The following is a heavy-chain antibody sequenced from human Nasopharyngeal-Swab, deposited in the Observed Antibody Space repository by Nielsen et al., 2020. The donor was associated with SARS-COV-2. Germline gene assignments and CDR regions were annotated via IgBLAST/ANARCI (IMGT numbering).Heavy chain of an antibody. CDR3: ARDDGDVPGITGSGPPGGY. Sequence: APVKVTCMASGYTFTDYYMHWVRQAPAQGLEWVGRIHPNSGDKKYTQKFQGRVTVPRDKSINTAYMELSSLRSDDTAMYYCARDDGDVPGITGSGPPGGYWGQGTLVTVSS. J-gene: IGHJ4*02. D-gene: IGHD6-13*01. CDR1: GYTFTDYY. CDR2: IHPNSGDK. V-gene: IGHV1-2*06.